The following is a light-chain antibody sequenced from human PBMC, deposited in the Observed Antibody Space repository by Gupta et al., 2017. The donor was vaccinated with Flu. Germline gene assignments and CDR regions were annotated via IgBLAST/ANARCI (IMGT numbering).Light chain of an antibody. CDR1: SSDVGGYNY. CDR2: EVS. V-gene: IGLV2-8*01. CDR3: SSYAGTNNLV. J-gene: IGLJ2*01. Sequence: QSALTQPPSASGSPGQSVTISCTGTSSDVGGYNYVSWYQQHPGKAPKLMIYEVSERPSGVPDRFSGSKSGNTASLTXSXLQAEDXADYYCSSYAGTNNLVFGGGTKLTVL.